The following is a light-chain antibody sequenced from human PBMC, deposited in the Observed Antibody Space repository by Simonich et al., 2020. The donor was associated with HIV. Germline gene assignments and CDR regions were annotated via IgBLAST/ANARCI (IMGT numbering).Light chain of an antibody. CDR1: TSDDGGYNY. Sequence: QSALTQPPSASGSPGQSVTISCTGATSDDGGYNYVSWYQQHPGKAPKLMIYEVTKRPSGVPDRFSGYKAGTSATLGITGLQTGDEADYYCGTWDSSLSAGGVFGGGTKLTVL. CDR3: GTWDSSLSAGGV. CDR2: EVT. V-gene: IGLV2-8*01. J-gene: IGLJ3*02.